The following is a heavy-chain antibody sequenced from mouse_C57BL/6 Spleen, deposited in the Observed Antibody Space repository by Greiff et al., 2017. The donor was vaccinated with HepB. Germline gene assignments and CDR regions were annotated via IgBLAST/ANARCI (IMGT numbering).Heavy chain of an antibody. D-gene: IGHD2-1*01. CDR3: ARIYGNYPYAMDY. Sequence: VQLQQSGAELVRPGSSVKLSCKASGYTFTSYWMHWVKQRPIQGLEWIGNIDPSDSETHYNQKFKDKATLTVDKSSSTAYMQLSSLTSEDSAVEYSARIYGNYPYAMDYWGQGTSVTVSS. CDR2: IDPSDSET. V-gene: IGHV1-52*01. CDR1: GYTFTSYW. J-gene: IGHJ4*01.